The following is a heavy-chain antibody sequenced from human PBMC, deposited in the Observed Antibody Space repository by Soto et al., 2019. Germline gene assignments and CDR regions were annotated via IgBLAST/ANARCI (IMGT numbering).Heavy chain of an antibody. V-gene: IGHV4-31*11. J-gene: IGHJ4*02. Sequence: QVQLQESGPGLVKPSQTLSLTCAVSGGSIRSDGSYWPWIRQLPGGGLEWIGYIYYSGSTSYNPSLERRASISVDSSENQFSLRLTSVTAADKAVYYCARRAGNRRGYPIDSWGQGTLVTVSS. D-gene: IGHD5-18*01. CDR2: IYYSGST. CDR3: ARRAGNRRGYPIDS. CDR1: GGSIRSDGSY.